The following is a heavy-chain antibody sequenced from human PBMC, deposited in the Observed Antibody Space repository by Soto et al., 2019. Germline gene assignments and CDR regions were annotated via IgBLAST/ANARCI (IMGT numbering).Heavy chain of an antibody. J-gene: IGHJ5*01. CDR1: RFTLSSYW. CDR3: VRGSANSAGTTWFDS. Sequence: GGSLRLSCAASRFTLSSYWMNWVRQIPGKGLEWVASIKHDGSDRFYVDSVKGRFTISRDNADNSLYLQMNSLRVEDTALYYCVRGSANSAGTTWFDSWGQRTRVTVSS. CDR2: IKHDGSDR. V-gene: IGHV3-7*01. D-gene: IGHD1-7*01.